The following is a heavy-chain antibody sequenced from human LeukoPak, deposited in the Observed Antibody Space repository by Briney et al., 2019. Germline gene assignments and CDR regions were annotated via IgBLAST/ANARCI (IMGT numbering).Heavy chain of an antibody. Sequence: PGGSLRLSCAASGFTFSSYSMNWVRQAPGKGLEWVSSISSSSSYIYYADSVKGRFTISRDNAKNSLYLQMNSLRAEDTAVYYCARDPESYSSSSGAFDIWGQGTMVTVSS. CDR1: GFTFSSYS. V-gene: IGHV3-21*01. D-gene: IGHD6-6*01. CDR2: ISSSSSYI. J-gene: IGHJ3*02. CDR3: ARDPESYSSSSGAFDI.